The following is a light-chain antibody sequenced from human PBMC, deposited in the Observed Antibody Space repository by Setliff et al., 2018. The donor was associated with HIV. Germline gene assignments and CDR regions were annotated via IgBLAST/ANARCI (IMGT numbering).Light chain of an antibody. J-gene: IGLJ1*01. CDR3: CSYMGSYMYV. CDR2: DSN. CDR1: SNDVGAYSF. V-gene: IGLV2-11*01. Sequence: QSALTQPRSVSGSPGQSVTISCTGTSNDVGAYSFVSWFQQLPGAVPRLMIFDSNKRPSGVPDRFSGSKSGNTASLTISGLRPDDEADYYCCSYMGSYMYVFGTGTKGTV.